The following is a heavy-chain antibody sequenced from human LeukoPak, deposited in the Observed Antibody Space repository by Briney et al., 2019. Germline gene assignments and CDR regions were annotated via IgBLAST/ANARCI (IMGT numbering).Heavy chain of an antibody. D-gene: IGHD3-16*01. J-gene: IGHJ3*02. CDR1: GGSISGYY. CDR3: ARMGAWPLQAFDI. V-gene: IGHV4-59*06. CDR2: IYYSGST. Sequence: SETLSLTCTVSGGSISGYYWSWIRQPPGKRLEWIGYIYYSGSTYYNPSLKSRVTISVDTSKNQFSLKLSSVTAADTAVYYCARMGAWPLQAFDIWGQGTMVTVSS.